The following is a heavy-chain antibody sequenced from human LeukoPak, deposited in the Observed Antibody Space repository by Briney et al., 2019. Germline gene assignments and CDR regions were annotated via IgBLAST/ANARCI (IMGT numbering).Heavy chain of an antibody. D-gene: IGHD3-10*01. Sequence: GGSLRLSCAASGFTFSSYAMSWFRQAPGKGLEWVSAISGSGGSTYYADSVKGRFTISRDNSKNTLYLQMNSLRAEDTAVYYCAKDFSPYGSGTPVWGQGTTVTVSS. J-gene: IGHJ6*02. V-gene: IGHV3-23*01. CDR3: AKDFSPYGSGTPV. CDR2: ISGSGGST. CDR1: GFTFSSYA.